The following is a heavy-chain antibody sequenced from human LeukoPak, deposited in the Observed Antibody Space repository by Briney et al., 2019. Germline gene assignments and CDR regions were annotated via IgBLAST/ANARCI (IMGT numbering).Heavy chain of an antibody. J-gene: IGHJ4*02. V-gene: IGHV3-64*01. D-gene: IGHD6-13*01. CDR1: GFTFSSYA. Sequence: GGSLRLSCAASGFTFSSYAMHWVRQAPGKGLEYVSAISSNGGSTYYANSVKGRFTISRDNSKNTLYLQMGSLRAEDMAVYYCARSSSWYXXXDYWGQGTLVTVSS. CDR2: ISSNGGST. CDR3: ARSSSWYXXXDY.